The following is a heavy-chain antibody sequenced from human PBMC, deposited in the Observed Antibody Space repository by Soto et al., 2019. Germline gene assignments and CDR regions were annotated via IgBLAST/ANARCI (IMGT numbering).Heavy chain of an antibody. CDR3: ARDPSGYSSGWFDY. J-gene: IGHJ4*02. Sequence: GASVKVSCKASGYTFTSYGISWVRQAPGQGLEWMGWISAYNGNTNYAQKPQGRVTMTTDTSTSTAYMELRSLRSDDTAVYYCARDPSGYSSGWFDYWGQGTLVTVSS. CDR1: GYTFTSYG. CDR2: ISAYNGNT. D-gene: IGHD6-19*01. V-gene: IGHV1-18*01.